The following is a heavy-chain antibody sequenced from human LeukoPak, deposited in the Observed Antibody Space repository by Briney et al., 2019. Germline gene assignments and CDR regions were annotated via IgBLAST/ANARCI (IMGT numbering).Heavy chain of an antibody. J-gene: IGHJ6*02. CDR2: ISSSSSYT. CDR3: ARDKPYTYCSSTSCYGTYGMDV. CDR1: GFTFSDYY. Sequence: GGSLRLSCAASGFTFSDYYMSWIRQAPGKGLEWVSYISSSSSYTNYADSVKGRFTISRDNAKNSLYLQMNSLRAEDTAVYYCARDKPYTYCSSTSCYGTYGMDVWGQATNVTVSS. V-gene: IGHV3-11*05. D-gene: IGHD2-2*01.